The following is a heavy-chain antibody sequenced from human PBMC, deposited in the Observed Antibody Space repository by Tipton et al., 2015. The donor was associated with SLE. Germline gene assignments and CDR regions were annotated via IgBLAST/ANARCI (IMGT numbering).Heavy chain of an antibody. CDR2: MYYSGST. CDR1: GGSIRGSSYY. J-gene: IGHJ3*01. V-gene: IGHV4-39*01. D-gene: IGHD3-9*01. CDR3: VRHPWLLLFAFDV. Sequence: TLSLTCTVSGGSIRGSSYYWGWIRQSPGKGLEWIGSMYYSGSTYYNPSLKSRVTMSVDTSKNQFSLKLTSVTAADTAVFYCVRHPWLLLFAFDVWGQGTTVTVSS.